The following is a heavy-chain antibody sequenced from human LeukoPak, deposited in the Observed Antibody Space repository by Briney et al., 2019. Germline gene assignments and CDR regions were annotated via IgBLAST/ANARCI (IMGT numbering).Heavy chain of an antibody. CDR1: GFTFSSYG. V-gene: IGHV3-30*19. D-gene: IGHD3-16*01. Sequence: PGRSLRLSCAASGFTFSSYGMHWVRQAPGKGLEWVAVVSYDGSNKYYADSVKGRFTISRDNSKNTLYLQMNSLRAEDTAVYYCARESYYYDHWGQGTLVTVSS. J-gene: IGHJ4*02. CDR3: ARESYYYDH. CDR2: VSYDGSNK.